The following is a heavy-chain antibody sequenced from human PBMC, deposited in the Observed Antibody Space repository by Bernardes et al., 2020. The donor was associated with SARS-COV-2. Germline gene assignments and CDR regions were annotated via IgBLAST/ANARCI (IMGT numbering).Heavy chain of an antibody. V-gene: IGHV3-66*01. CDR1: GFTVSSNY. Sequence: GGSLRLSCAASGFTVSSNYMSWVRQAPGKGLEWVSVIYSGGSTYYADSVKGRFTISRDNSKNTLYLQMNSLRAEDTAVYYCARDIGGCGSSSCYFTFDCWGQGTLVTVSS. J-gene: IGHJ4*02. D-gene: IGHD2-2*01. CDR3: ARDIGGCGSSSCYFTFDC. CDR2: IYSGGST.